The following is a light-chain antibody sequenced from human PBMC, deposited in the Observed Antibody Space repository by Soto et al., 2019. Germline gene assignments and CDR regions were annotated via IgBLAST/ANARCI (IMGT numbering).Light chain of an antibody. J-gene: IGLJ1*01. CDR2: GNS. V-gene: IGLV1-40*01. Sequence: QSVLTQPPSVSGAPGQRVTSSCTGSSSNIGAGYEVHWYQQLPGTAPKLLIYGNSNRRSGVPDRFSGPQSGTSASLPITGLAAEDEADYYCQSYDSSLSGYVFGTGTKVTVL. CDR3: QSYDSSLSGYV. CDR1: SSNIGAGYE.